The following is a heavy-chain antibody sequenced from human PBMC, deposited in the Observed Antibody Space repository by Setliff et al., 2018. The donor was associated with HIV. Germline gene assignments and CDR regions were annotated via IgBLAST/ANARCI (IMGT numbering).Heavy chain of an antibody. Sequence: SETLSLTCTVSGGSISSRYWSWIRLPPGKGLEWIGTLYYNGNTNSNPSLKSRVTISGDTSKNVFSLKLTSVTPADTAVYYCATGIDNFWSGCVNWGQGALVTVSS. CDR3: ATGIDNFWSGCVN. CDR2: LYYNGNT. V-gene: IGHV4-59*11. CDR1: GGSISSRY. J-gene: IGHJ4*02. D-gene: IGHD3-3*01.